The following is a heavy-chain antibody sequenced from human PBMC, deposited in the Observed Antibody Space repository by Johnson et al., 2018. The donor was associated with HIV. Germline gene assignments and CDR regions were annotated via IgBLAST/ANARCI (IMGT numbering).Heavy chain of an antibody. CDR3: ARSRHGGIQPSDAFDV. V-gene: IGHV3-30*04. J-gene: IGHJ3*01. D-gene: IGHD3-16*01. CDR2: ISYDGSNK. Sequence: QVQLVESGGGVVQPGRSLRLSCVVSGFTFSSYTMHWVRQAPGKGLEWVAVISYDGSNKYYADSVKGRFTISSDNSKNTLYLQMNSLRAEDTAVYYCARSRHGGIQPSDAFDVWGQGTMVTVSS. CDR1: GFTFSSYT.